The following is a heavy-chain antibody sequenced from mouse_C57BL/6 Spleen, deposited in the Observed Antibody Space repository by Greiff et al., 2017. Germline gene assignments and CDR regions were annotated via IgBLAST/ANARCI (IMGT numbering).Heavy chain of an antibody. J-gene: IGHJ2*01. CDR3: EILGRLRRGHFLDY. D-gene: IGHD2-2*01. CDR2: IYPGDGGT. Sequence: VQLQQSGPELVKPGASVKISCKASGYAFSSSWMNWVKQRPGKGLEWIGRIYPGDGGTNYNGKFKGKATLTADKSSSTAYMQLSNLTSEDSAVYFCEILGRLRRGHFLDYWGQGTTLTVSS. V-gene: IGHV1-82*01. CDR1: GYAFSSSW.